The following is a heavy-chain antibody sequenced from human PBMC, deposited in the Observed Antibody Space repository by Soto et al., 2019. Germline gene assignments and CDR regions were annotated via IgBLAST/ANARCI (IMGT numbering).Heavy chain of an antibody. CDR3: AKGLLLLGSFDY. J-gene: IGHJ4*02. D-gene: IGHD2-15*01. CDR2: ISYDGRNK. CDR1: GFTFHNYG. Sequence: QVQLVESGGGVVQHGRSLRLSCAASGFTFHNYGMHWVRQAPGKGLEWVAVISYDGRNKYYADSVQGRFTISRDNSTNTLYLQMNSLRGDDTAVYYCAKGLLLLGSFDYWGQGTLVTVSS. V-gene: IGHV3-30*18.